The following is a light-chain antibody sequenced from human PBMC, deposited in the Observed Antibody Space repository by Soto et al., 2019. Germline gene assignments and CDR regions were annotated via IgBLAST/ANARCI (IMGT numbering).Light chain of an antibody. Sequence: DLVMTQSPDSLAVSLGERATINCKSSQSVLYSSNNKNYLAWYQQKPGQTPKLLIYCASTRESGVPDRFSGSGSGTDFTLTIISRQAEDVAVSYCQQYYSTPPWTFGQGTKVEIK. CDR3: QQYYSTPPWT. CDR2: CAS. J-gene: IGKJ1*01. V-gene: IGKV4-1*01. CDR1: QSVLYSSNNKNY.